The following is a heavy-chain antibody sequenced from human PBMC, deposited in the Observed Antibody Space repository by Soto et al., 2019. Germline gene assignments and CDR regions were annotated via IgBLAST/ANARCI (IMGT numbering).Heavy chain of an antibody. V-gene: IGHV1-2*04. D-gene: IGHD3-10*01. J-gene: IGHJ5*02. CDR3: ARWYYGKNWFDP. CDR2: INPNSGGT. Sequence: GASVKVSCKASGYTFTGYYMHWVRQAPGQGLEWMGWINPNSGGTNYAQKFQGWVTMTRDTSISTAYMELRSLRSDDTAVYYCARWYYGKNWFDPWGQGTLVTVSS. CDR1: GYTFTGYY.